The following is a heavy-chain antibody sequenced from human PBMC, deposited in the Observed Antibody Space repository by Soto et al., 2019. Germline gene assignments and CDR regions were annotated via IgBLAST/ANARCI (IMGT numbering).Heavy chain of an antibody. CDR2: IDPSDSHT. V-gene: IGHV5-10-1*01. Sequence: GQSQKISCKGSGYSFTNDWISWVRQMPGKGLEWMGRIDPSDSHTNYSPSFQGHVTISADKSISTAYLQWSSLKASDTAMYYCARRGVAARPLDYWGQGTLVTVSS. CDR3: ARRGVAARPLDY. D-gene: IGHD6-6*01. CDR1: GYSFTNDW. J-gene: IGHJ4*02.